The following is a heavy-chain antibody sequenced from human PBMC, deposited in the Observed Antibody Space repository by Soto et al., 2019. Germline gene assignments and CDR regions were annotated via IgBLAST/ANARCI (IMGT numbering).Heavy chain of an antibody. Sequence: QVQLQESGPGLVKPSETLSLTCTVSGVDISTYYWTWIRQPARKGLEWIGRIYSSGSTKYNHSLKSRVTMSLETSKNQFSLRLSSVTAADTAVYYCARGKRFSDWFDPWGPETLVTVSS. CDR2: IYSSGST. V-gene: IGHV4-4*07. J-gene: IGHJ5*02. D-gene: IGHD3-3*01. CDR3: ARGKRFSDWFDP. CDR1: GVDISTYY.